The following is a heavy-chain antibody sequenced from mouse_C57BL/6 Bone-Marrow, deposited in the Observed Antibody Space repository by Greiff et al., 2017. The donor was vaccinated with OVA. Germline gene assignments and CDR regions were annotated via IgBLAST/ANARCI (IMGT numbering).Heavy chain of an antibody. CDR1: GYTFTDYE. V-gene: IGHV1-15*01. CDR3: TRSWRYCGSSPGY. J-gene: IGHJ2*01. Sequence: VQLQQSGAELVRPGASVTLSCKASGYTFTDYEMHWVKQTPVHGLEWIGAIDPETGGTAYNQKFKGKAILTADKSSSTAYMELRSLTSEDSAVYYCTRSWRYCGSSPGYWGQGTTLTVSS. D-gene: IGHD1-1*01. CDR2: IDPETGGT.